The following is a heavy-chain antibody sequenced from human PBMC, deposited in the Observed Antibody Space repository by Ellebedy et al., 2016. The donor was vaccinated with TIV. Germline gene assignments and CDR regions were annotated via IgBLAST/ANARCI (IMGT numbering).Heavy chain of an antibody. V-gene: IGHV4-59*08. Sequence: MPSETLSLTCTVPGASISSYYWSWIRQPPGKGLEWIGYIYYNENTNYNPSLKSLVTMSVDTSKNQFSLNLNSVTAADTAVYFCASTPFSAGSGYHPHDYWGQGILVTVSS. CDR1: GASISSYY. D-gene: IGHD5-12*01. J-gene: IGHJ4*02. CDR2: IYYNENT. CDR3: ASTPFSAGSGYHPHDY.